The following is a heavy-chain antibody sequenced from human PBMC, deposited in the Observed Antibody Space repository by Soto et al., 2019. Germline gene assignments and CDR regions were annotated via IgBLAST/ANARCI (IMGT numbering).Heavy chain of an antibody. V-gene: IGHV4-30-2*01. Sequence: QLQLQESGSGLVKPSQTLSLTCAVSGGSISSGGYSWSWIRQPPGKGLEWIGYIYHSGSTYYNPSLKSRVTRSVDRSKNQFSLKLSSVTAADTAVYYCARGFSYYDSSGYYLNWFDPWGQGTLVTVSS. J-gene: IGHJ5*02. D-gene: IGHD3-22*01. CDR1: GGSISSGGYS. CDR3: ARGFSYYDSSGYYLNWFDP. CDR2: IYHSGST.